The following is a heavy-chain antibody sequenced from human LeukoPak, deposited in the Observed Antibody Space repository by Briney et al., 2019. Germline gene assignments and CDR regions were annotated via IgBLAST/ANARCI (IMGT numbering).Heavy chain of an antibody. CDR3: ASGYSSSWYQTGSDWFDP. CDR1: GGSISSSSYY. Sequence: SETLSLTCTVSGGSISSSSYYWGWIRQPPGKGLEWIGSIYYSGSTYYSPSLKSRVTISVDTSKNQFSLKLSSVTAADTAVYYCASGYSSSWYQTGSDWFDPWGQGTLVTVSS. D-gene: IGHD6-13*01. CDR2: IYYSGST. V-gene: IGHV4-39*01. J-gene: IGHJ5*02.